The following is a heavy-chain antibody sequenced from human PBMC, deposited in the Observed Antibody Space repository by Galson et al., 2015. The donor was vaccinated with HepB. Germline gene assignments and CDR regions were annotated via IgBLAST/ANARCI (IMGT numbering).Heavy chain of an antibody. V-gene: IGHV3-7*01. CDR1: GFTFSSYW. CDR3: ARDRATGYYYGMDV. J-gene: IGHJ6*02. Sequence: SLRLSCAASGFTFSSYWMSRVRQAPGKGLEWVANIKQDGSEKYYVDSVKGRFTISRDNAKNSLHLQMNSLRAEDTAVYYCARDRATGYYYGMDVWGQGTTVTVSS. CDR2: IKQDGSEK. D-gene: IGHD5-12*01.